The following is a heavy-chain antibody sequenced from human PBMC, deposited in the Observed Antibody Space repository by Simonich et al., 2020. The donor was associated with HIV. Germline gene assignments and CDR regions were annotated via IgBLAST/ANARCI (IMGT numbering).Heavy chain of an antibody. J-gene: IGHJ3*02. CDR2: IRWDSGSI. CDR1: GFTFDDYA. Sequence: EVQLVESGGGLVQPGRSLRLSCAASGFTFDDYAMHWVRQAPGKGLEWVSGIRWDSGSIGYADSMKGRFTISRDNAKKSLYLQMNSLRVEDMALYYCAKEGPDAFDIWGQGTMVTVSS. V-gene: IGHV3-9*03. CDR3: AKEGPDAFDI.